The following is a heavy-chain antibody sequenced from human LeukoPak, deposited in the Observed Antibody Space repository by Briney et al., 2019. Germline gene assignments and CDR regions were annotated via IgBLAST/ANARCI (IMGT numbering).Heavy chain of an antibody. Sequence: SETLSLTCTVSGGSISSYYWSWIRQPPGKGLEWIGYIYYSGSTNYNPSLKSRVTISVDTSKNQFSLKLSSVTAAGTAVYYCARILGYCSSTSCPQYYYYGMDVWGQGTTVTVSS. CDR2: IYYSGST. V-gene: IGHV4-59*01. J-gene: IGHJ6*02. CDR1: GGSISSYY. CDR3: ARILGYCSSTSCPQYYYYGMDV. D-gene: IGHD2-2*03.